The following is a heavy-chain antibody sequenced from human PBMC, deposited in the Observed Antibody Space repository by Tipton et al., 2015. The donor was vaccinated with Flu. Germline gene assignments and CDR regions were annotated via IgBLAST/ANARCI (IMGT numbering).Heavy chain of an antibody. D-gene: IGHD1-26*01. Sequence: VQLVQSGAEVKKAGESLKISCKASGYAFMSSWIGWVRQVPGNGLEWMAIIYPGDSDTRYSPSFEGQVTVSADRSTNTAYLQWSSLEASDTAMYYCVRRGGSLYFFDLWGQGTLVTVSS. CDR3: VRRGGSLYFFDL. CDR2: IYPGDSDT. CDR1: GYAFMSSW. J-gene: IGHJ5*02. V-gene: IGHV5-51*03.